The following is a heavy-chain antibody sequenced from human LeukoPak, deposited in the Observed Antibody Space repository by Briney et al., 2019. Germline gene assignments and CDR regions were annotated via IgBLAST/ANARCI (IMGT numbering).Heavy chain of an antibody. CDR1: GGSISSYY. CDR3: ERTRAHRYYYYYGMDV. CDR2: IYYSGST. Sequence: PSETLSLTCTVSGGSISSYYWSWIRQPPGKGLEWIGYIYYSGSTNYNPSLKSRVTLSVDTSKNQFSLKLSSVTAADTAVYYCERTRAHRYYYYYGMDVWGQGTTVTVSS. V-gene: IGHV4-59*01. J-gene: IGHJ6*02.